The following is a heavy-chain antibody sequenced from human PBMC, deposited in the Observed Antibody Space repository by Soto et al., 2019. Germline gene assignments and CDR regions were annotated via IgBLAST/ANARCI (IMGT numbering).Heavy chain of an antibody. J-gene: IGHJ4*02. V-gene: IGHV4-39*01. CDR2: MSYSGNT. D-gene: IGHD1-1*01. CDR3: ARQDNTGPYQGFDY. CDR1: GGSISTTNYY. Sequence: PSETLSLTCTVSGGSISTTNYYWAWIRQPPGRGLEWIGSMSYSGNTYYNSSLRSRVTMSVDTSKNQFSLKVSSVTAADTAVYSCARQDNTGPYQGFDYWGQGILVTVSS.